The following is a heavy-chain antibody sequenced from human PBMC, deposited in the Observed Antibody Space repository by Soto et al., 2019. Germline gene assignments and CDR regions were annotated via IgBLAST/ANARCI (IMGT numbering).Heavy chain of an antibody. D-gene: IGHD3-22*01. CDR1: GGSISSYY. V-gene: IGHV4-59*01. CDR2: IYYSGST. J-gene: IGHJ4*02. CDR3: ARAVEYYYDSSGYYFDY. Sequence: QVQLQESGPGLVKPSETLSLTCTVSGGSISSYYWSWIRQPPGKGLEWIGYIYYSGSTNYNPSLKSRVTTPVDTSKNQFSLKLSSVTAADTAVYYCARAVEYYYDSSGYYFDYWGQGTLVTVSS.